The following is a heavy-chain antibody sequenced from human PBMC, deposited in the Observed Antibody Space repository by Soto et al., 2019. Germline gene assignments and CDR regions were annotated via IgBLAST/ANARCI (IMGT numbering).Heavy chain of an antibody. CDR1: GFTFSSNA. Sequence: GGSVRLSCATSGFTFSSNALSWVRQAPGKGLEWVSAISGSGGSTYYADSVKGRFTISRDNSKNTLYLQMNSLRAEDTALYYCAKGAAYDILAVMPLLPAFDIWGQGTMVTVSS. D-gene: IGHD3-9*01. CDR2: ISGSGGST. CDR3: AKGAAYDILAVMPLLPAFDI. V-gene: IGHV3-23*01. J-gene: IGHJ3*02.